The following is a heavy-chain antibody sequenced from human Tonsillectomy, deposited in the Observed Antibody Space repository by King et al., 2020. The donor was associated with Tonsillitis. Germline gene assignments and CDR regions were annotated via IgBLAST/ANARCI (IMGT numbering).Heavy chain of an antibody. J-gene: IGHJ4*02. CDR3: ARDGSTGWLAD. CDR2: INPKSGGT. CDR1: GYTFTGYY. V-gene: IGHV1-2*02. D-gene: IGHD6-19*01. Sequence: VQLVESGAEVRKPGASVKGSCKASGYTFTGYYMHWVRQAPGQGLEWMGWINPKSGGTEYAQKFQGRVSVTRDTSISTAYMELSRLRSDDTAVYYCARDGSTGWLADWGQGTLVTVSS.